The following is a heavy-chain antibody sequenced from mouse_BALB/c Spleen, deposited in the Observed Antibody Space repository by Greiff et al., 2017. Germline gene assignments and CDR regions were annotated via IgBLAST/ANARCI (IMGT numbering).Heavy chain of an antibody. CDR2: IDPSDSYT. Sequence: VQLQQPGAELVKPGASVKLSCKASGYTFTSYWMHWVKQRPGQGLEWIGEIDPSDSYTNYNQKFKGKATLTVDKSSSTAYMQLSSLTSEDSAVYYCASSMITTYFDVWGAGTTVTVSS. CDR1: GYTFTSYW. CDR3: ASSMITTYFDV. V-gene: IGHV1-69*02. J-gene: IGHJ1*01. D-gene: IGHD2-4*01.